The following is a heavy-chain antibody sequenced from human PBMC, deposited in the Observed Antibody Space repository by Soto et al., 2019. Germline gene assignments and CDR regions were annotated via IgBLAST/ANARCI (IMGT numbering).Heavy chain of an antibody. V-gene: IGHV4-31*03. Sequence: TLSLTCTVSGCSISSGDYYWSWIRQHPGKGLEWIGYIYYSGSTYYNPSLKSRVTISVDTSKNQFSLKLSSVTAADTAVYYCARVPSKDILTGYKVYYFDSWGQGTLVTVSS. D-gene: IGHD3-9*01. CDR2: IYYSGST. CDR1: GCSISSGDYY. J-gene: IGHJ4*02. CDR3: ARVPSKDILTGYKVYYFDS.